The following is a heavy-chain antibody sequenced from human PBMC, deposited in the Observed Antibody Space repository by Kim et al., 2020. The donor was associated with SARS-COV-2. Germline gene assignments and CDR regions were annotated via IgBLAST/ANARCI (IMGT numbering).Heavy chain of an antibody. CDR3: ARHSITIFGVVRLGFDY. V-gene: IGHV4-59*08. J-gene: IGHJ4*02. CDR2: IYYSGST. CDR1: GGSISSYY. D-gene: IGHD3-3*01. Sequence: SETLSLTCTVSGGSISSYYWSWIRQPPGKGLEWIGYIYYSGSTNYNPSLKSRVTISVDTSKNQFSLKLSSVTAADTAVYYCARHSITIFGVVRLGFDYWGQGTLVTVSS.